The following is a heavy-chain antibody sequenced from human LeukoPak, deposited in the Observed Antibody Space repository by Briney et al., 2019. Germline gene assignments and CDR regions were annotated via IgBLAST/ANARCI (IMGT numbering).Heavy chain of an antibody. D-gene: IGHD1-26*01. J-gene: IGHJ4*02. CDR1: GYSLIELS. Sequence: ASVTVSCKVSGYSLIELSTHWVRQAPGQGREWMGGFDPGDDETIYAQKFQGRVTVTEDTSTDTAYLGLSSLRSDDTAVYFCATEKDLLLDFWGQGTPVTVSS. CDR2: FDPGDDET. V-gene: IGHV1-24*01. CDR3: ATEKDLLLDF.